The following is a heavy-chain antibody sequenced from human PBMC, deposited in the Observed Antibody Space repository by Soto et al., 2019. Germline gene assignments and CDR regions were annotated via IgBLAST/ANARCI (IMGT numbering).Heavy chain of an antibody. Sequence: VQLAQSGAEVKKPGASVKVSCKTSGDSFNDYYIHWVRQAPGQGLEWMGWINPNGGATKYAQKFQGRVTVTRDTSTRTVYMGLSSLRSDDTAVYYCARESGGATATLDYYYFYMDVWGKGTTVTVSS. CDR3: ARESGGATATLDYYYFYMDV. J-gene: IGHJ6*03. D-gene: IGHD5-12*01. CDR2: INPNGGAT. V-gene: IGHV1-2*02. CDR1: GDSFNDYY.